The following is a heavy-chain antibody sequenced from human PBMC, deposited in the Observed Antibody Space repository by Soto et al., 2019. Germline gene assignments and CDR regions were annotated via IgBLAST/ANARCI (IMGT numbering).Heavy chain of an antibody. CDR2: INPNSGGT. D-gene: IGHD3-10*01. V-gene: IGHV1-2*02. CDR3: ARDRDSNYYYYGMDV. CDR1: GYTFTGYY. Sequence: ASVKVSCKASGYTFTGYYMHWVRQAPGQGLEWMGWINPNSGGTNYAQKFQGRVTMTRDTSISTAYMELSRLRSDDTAVYYCARDRDSNYYYYGMDVWGQGTMVTVSS. J-gene: IGHJ6*02.